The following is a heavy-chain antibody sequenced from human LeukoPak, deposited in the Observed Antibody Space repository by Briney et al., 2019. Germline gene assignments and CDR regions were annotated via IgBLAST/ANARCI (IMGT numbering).Heavy chain of an antibody. CDR1: GFTSTTYW. CDR2: ISSSSSYI. V-gene: IGHV3-21*01. J-gene: IGHJ4*02. Sequence: PGGSLRLSCAASGFTSTTYWMHWVRQAPGKGLEWVSSISSSSSYIYYADSVKGRFTISRDNAKNSLYLQMNSLRAEDTAVYYCARVEGIVGATGYWGQGTLVTVSS. CDR3: ARVEGIVGATGY. D-gene: IGHD1-26*01.